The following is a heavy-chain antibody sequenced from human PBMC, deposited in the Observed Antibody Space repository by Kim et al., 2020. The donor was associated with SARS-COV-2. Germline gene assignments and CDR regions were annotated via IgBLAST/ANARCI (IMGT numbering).Heavy chain of an antibody. Sequence: YADSVKGRFTISRDNSKNTLYLQMNSLRAEDTAVYYCAKDWRRANYYFDYWGQGTLVTVSS. J-gene: IGHJ4*02. CDR3: AKDWRRANYYFDY. D-gene: IGHD2-15*01. V-gene: IGHV3-23*01.